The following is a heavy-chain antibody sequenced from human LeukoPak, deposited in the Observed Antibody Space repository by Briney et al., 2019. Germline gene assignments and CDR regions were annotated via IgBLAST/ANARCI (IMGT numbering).Heavy chain of an antibody. D-gene: IGHD3-3*01. CDR1: GFTFSNYV. CDR3: ASSYDFWSAYDF. CDR2: ISGSGGST. Sequence: GGSLRLSCAASGFTFSNYVMTWVRQAPGKGLEGVSGISGSGGSTYYADSVKGRITISRDSSKSTLYLQMNSLRAEDTALYYCASSYDFWSAYDFWGQGTMVTVSS. V-gene: IGHV3-23*01. J-gene: IGHJ3*01.